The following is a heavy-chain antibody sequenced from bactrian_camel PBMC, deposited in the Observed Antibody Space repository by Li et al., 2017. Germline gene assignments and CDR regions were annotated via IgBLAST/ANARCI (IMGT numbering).Heavy chain of an antibody. D-gene: IGHD1*01. CDR2: IDPFHGAT. CDR3: AAQYTGISGCYATSLAPASFDY. CDR1: GSTTSLNC. Sequence: HVQLVESGGGLVQPGGSLTLSCVVSGSTTSLNCLGWFRQPTGREEREGVANIDPFHGATNYADFVKGRFTISRDSAKKTLYLRMERLNAEDTGRYYCAAQYTGISGCYATSLAPASFDYWGQGTQVTVS. J-gene: IGHJ4*01. V-gene: IGHV3S54*01.